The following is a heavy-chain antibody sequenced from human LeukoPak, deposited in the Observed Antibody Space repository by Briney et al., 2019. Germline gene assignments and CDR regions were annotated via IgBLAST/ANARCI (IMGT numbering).Heavy chain of an antibody. CDR1: GFTVSSNY. CDR3: ASFGTTGTAGYFDY. V-gene: IGHV3-53*04. J-gene: IGHJ4*02. D-gene: IGHD4-11*01. Sequence: GGSLRLSCAASGFTVSSNYMSWVRQAPGKGLEWVSVIYSGGSTYYADSVKGRFTISRHNSKNTLYLQMNSLRAEDTAVYYCASFGTTGTAGYFDYWGQGTLVTVSS. CDR2: IYSGGST.